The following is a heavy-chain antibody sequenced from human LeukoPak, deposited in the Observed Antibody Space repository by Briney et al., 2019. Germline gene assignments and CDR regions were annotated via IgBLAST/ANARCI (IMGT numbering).Heavy chain of an antibody. Sequence: SETLSLTCSVSGGSISSYYWSWIRQPPGKGLEWIGYIYYSGSTNYNPSLKSRVTISVDTSKNQFSLKLSSVTAAGTAVYYCASIEAAAGTVDYWGQGTLVTVSS. CDR3: ASIEAAAGTVDY. J-gene: IGHJ4*02. D-gene: IGHD6-13*01. CDR1: GGSISSYY. CDR2: IYYSGST. V-gene: IGHV4-59*08.